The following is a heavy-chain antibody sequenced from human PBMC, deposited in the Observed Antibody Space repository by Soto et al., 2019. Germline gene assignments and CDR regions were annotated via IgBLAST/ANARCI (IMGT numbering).Heavy chain of an antibody. CDR3: ARDRDYGNFDN. Sequence: ASVKVSCKASGYSFSIYYINWVRQAPGQGLEWLGWINPNTGATNSAQIFEGRVTMTRDTSTTTAYMELTRLTSGDSAVYYCARDRDYGNFDNWGQGTLVTVSS. V-gene: IGHV1-2*02. J-gene: IGHJ4*02. CDR1: GYSFSIYY. D-gene: IGHD3-10*01. CDR2: INPNTGAT.